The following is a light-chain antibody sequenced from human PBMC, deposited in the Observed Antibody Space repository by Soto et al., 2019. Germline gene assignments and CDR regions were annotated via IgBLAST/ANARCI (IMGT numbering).Light chain of an antibody. Sequence: DIQMTQSPSSVSASVGDRVTITCRASQGISNWLAWYQQKPGKAPKLLIYAASSLQSGVSSRFSGRGSGTDFILTISGLQPEDCATYYGQQANSFLGFTFGPGTKVDIK. CDR3: QQANSFLGFT. V-gene: IGKV1-12*01. CDR1: QGISNW. CDR2: AAS. J-gene: IGKJ3*01.